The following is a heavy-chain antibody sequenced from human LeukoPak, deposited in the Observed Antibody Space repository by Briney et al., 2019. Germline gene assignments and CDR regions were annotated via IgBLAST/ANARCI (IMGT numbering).Heavy chain of an antibody. V-gene: IGHV1-18*01. Sequence: ASVKVSCKASGYTFTSYGISWVRQAPGQGFEWMGWISAYNGNTNYAQKFQGRVTMTTDTSTSTAYMELRSLRSDDTAVYYCARENPYYDKYYMDVWGKGITVTVSS. CDR2: ISAYNGNT. CDR3: ARENPYYDKYYMDV. CDR1: GYTFTSYG. J-gene: IGHJ6*03.